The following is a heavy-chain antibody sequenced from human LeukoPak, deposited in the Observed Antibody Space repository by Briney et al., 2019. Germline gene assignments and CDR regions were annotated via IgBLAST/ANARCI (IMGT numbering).Heavy chain of an antibody. D-gene: IGHD2-15*01. CDR1: GGSFSSYY. V-gene: IGHV4-59*12. CDR2: IYDSGST. J-gene: IGHJ3*02. Sequence: KSSETLSLTCAVYGGSFSSYYWSWIRQPPGKGLEWIGYIYDSGSTYYNPSLKSRITISVDTSENRFSLKLSSVTATDTAVYYCARDCSGGSCYGAFDIWGQGTMVTVSS. CDR3: ARDCSGGSCYGAFDI.